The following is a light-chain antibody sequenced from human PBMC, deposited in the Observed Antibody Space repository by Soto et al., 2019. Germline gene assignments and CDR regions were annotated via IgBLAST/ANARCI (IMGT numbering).Light chain of an antibody. Sequence: EDVVTQSPATLSLSPGEGATLSCRASQSISSIYLSWYQQKPGQAPRLLIYGTSTRATGIPDRFSGSGSGTDFTLTISRLEPEDFAVYYCQQYGNSRFTFGQGTRLEI. V-gene: IGKV3-20*01. CDR3: QQYGNSRFT. CDR1: QSISSIY. J-gene: IGKJ5*01. CDR2: GTS.